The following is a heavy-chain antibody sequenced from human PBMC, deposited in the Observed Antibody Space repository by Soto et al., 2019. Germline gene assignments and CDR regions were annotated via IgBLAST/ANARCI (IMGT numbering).Heavy chain of an antibody. CDR3: AKDAVSGDGVWLLDS. V-gene: IGHV3-23*01. CDR1: GFTFRSYA. CDR2: LLRSGSST. D-gene: IGHD4-17*01. Sequence: LRLSCAASGFTFRSYAMSWARQAPGKGLEWVSSLLRSGSSTYYADSVKGRFTISSDISANSLYLQMDSLRAEDTAVYYCAKDAVSGDGVWLLDSWGQGTVVTVSS. J-gene: IGHJ5*02.